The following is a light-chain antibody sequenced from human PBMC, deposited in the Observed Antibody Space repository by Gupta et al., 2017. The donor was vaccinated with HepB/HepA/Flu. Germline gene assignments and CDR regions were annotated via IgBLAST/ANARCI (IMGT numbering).Light chain of an antibody. V-gene: IGKV3-15*01. CDR3: QQANALVS. CDR2: GAS. Sequence: EIVMTQSPATLSASPGQSATLSCMASQSVSSNLAWYQQSCGQAPRLLIYGASTRATGIPDRFSGSGSGTEFTLTISSLQSEDFAVYYWQQANALVSFGGGTKVEIK. CDR1: QSVSSN. J-gene: IGKJ4*01.